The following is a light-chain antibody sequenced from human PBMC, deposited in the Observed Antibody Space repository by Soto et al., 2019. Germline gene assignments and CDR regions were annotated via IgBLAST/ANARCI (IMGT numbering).Light chain of an antibody. CDR1: QSVRSY. CDR2: DAS. Sequence: EIVLAQSPATLSLSPGERVTLTCRASQSVRSYLAWYQHKPGQAPRLLIYDASNRATGIPARFSGSGSGTDFTLTISSLEPEDFAVYYCQQRANWPATFGQGTRLEIK. J-gene: IGKJ5*01. CDR3: QQRANWPAT. V-gene: IGKV3-11*01.